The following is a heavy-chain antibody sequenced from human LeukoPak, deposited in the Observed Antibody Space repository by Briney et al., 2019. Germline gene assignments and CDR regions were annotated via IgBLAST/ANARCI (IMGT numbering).Heavy chain of an antibody. D-gene: IGHD1-26*01. Sequence: GGSLRLSCAASGFTFSSYAMSWVRQAPGKGLEWVSAISGSGGSTYYADSVKGRFTISRDNSKNTLYLQMNSLRAEDTAVYYCAKGRIPTGIVGATLNFDYWGQGTLVTVSS. V-gene: IGHV3-23*01. CDR3: AKGRIPTGIVGATLNFDY. CDR2: ISGSGGST. J-gene: IGHJ4*02. CDR1: GFTFSSYA.